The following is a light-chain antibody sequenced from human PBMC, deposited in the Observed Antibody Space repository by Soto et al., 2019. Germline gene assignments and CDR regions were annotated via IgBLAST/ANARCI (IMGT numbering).Light chain of an antibody. J-gene: IGKJ1*01. Sequence: EIVMTQSPATLSVSPWERATLSCRASQSVSSNLAWYQQKPGQAPRLLIYSASTRATGIPDRFSGSGSGTEFTLTISSLQSEDFAVYYCQQYKNWPTFGQGTKVDIK. V-gene: IGKV3-15*01. CDR3: QQYKNWPT. CDR2: SAS. CDR1: QSVSSN.